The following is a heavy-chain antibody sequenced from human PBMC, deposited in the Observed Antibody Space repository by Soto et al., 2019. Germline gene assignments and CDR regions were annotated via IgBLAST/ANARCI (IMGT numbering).Heavy chain of an antibody. D-gene: IGHD2-15*01. CDR2: ISSSSSYI. Sequence: GGSLRLSCAASGFTFSSYSMNWVRQAPGKGLEWVSSISSSSSYIYYADSVKGRFTISRDNAKNSLYLQMNSLKAEDTAVYYCARAQYCSGGSCYTFWETNFDYWGQGTLVTVSS. V-gene: IGHV3-21*01. CDR1: GFTFSSYS. CDR3: ARAQYCSGGSCYTFWETNFDY. J-gene: IGHJ4*02.